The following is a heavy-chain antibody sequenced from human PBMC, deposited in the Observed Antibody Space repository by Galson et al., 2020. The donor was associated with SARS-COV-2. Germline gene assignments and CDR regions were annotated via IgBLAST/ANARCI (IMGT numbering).Heavy chain of an antibody. CDR1: GFSLSTSGMC. D-gene: IGHD6-19*01. CDR2: IDWDDDK. J-gene: IGHJ2*01. CDR3: ARIRRIASYSSGWWYWYFDL. V-gene: IGHV2-70*11. Sequence: SGPTLVKPTQTLTLTCTFSGFSLSTSGMCVSWIRQPPGKALEWLARIDWDDDKYYSTPLKTRLTTSKDTSKNQVVLTMTNMDPVDTATYYCARIRRIASYSSGWWYWYFDLWGRGTLVTVSS.